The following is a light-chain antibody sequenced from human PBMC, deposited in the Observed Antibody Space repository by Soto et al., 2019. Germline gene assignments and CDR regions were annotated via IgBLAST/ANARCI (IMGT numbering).Light chain of an antibody. CDR3: QQRSDWPT. CDR1: QSVISSY. V-gene: IGKV3D-20*02. Sequence: EIVLTQSPCTLSLSPGERATVSCRASQSVISSYLAWYQQKPGQAPRLLIYDASYRATGIPARFSGGGSGTDFTLSISSLEPEDFAVYYCQQRSDWPTFGGGTKVDIK. CDR2: DAS. J-gene: IGKJ4*01.